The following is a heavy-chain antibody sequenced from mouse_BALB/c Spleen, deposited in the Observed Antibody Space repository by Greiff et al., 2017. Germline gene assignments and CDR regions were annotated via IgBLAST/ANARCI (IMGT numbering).Heavy chain of an antibody. Sequence: QVQLQQSGAELMKPGASVKISCKATGYTFSSYWIEWVKQRPGHGLEWIGEILPGSGSTNYNEKFKGKATFTADTSSNTAYMQLSSLTSEDSAVYYCARYGSSPYYFDYWGQGTTLTVSS. CDR3: ARYGSSPYYFDY. V-gene: IGHV1-9*01. CDR1: GYTFSSYW. D-gene: IGHD1-1*01. J-gene: IGHJ2*01. CDR2: ILPGSGST.